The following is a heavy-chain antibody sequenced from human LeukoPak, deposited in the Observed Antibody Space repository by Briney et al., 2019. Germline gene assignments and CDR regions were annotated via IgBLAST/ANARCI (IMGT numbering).Heavy chain of an antibody. V-gene: IGHV3-21*01. CDR1: GFTFSSYS. D-gene: IGHD2/OR15-2a*01. CDR2: ISSSSSYI. Sequence: GGSLRLSCAASGFTFSSYSMNWVRQAPGKGLEWVSSISSSSSYIYYADSVKGRFTISRDNAKNSLYLQMNSLRAEDTAVYYCAFHVGFNSHFDYWGQGTWSPSPQ. J-gene: IGHJ4*02. CDR3: AFHVGFNSHFDY.